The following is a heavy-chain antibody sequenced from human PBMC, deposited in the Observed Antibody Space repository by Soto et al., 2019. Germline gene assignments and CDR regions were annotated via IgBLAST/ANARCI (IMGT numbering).Heavy chain of an antibody. CDR2: IYPGDSDT. CDR1: GYSFTSYW. CDR3: ARHEGPLWSGRGIWFDP. V-gene: IGHV5-51*01. D-gene: IGHD3-3*01. Sequence: PGESLKISCKGSGYSFTSYWIGWVRQMPGKGLEWMGIIYPGDSDTRYSPSFQGQVTISADKSISTAYLQWSSLKASDTAMYYCARHEGPLWSGRGIWFDPWGQGTLVTVSS. J-gene: IGHJ5*02.